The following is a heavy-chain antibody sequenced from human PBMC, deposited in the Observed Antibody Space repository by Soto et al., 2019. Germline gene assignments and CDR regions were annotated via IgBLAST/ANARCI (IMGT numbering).Heavy chain of an antibody. CDR2: ISWNSVSS. D-gene: IGHD6-25*01. Sequence: EVQLVESGGGLVQPGRSLRLSCAASGFTFGDYAMHWVRQAPGKGLEWVSGISWNSVSSGYADSVKGRFTISRDNAQSASQLQRNSMPRTDTALYYSVKAAVTRPLVYYYYMAVWGPGTTVTVSS. J-gene: IGHJ6*03. CDR3: VKAAVTRPLVYYYYMAV. CDR1: GFTFGDYA. V-gene: IGHV3-9*01.